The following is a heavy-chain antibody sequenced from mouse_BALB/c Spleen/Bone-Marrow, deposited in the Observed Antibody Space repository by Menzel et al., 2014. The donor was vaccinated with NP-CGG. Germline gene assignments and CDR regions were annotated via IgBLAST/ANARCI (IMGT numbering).Heavy chain of an antibody. CDR3: ARRGDGYYLDY. CDR2: IWAGGST. J-gene: IGHJ2*01. CDR1: GFSLTNYG. Sequence: VMLVESGPGLVAPSQSLSITCTVSGFSLTNYGVHWVRQPPGKGPEWLGVIWAGGSTNYNSALMSRLSISKDNSKNQVFLKMNSLQTDDTAMYYCARRGDGYYLDYWGQGTTLTVSS. D-gene: IGHD2-3*01. V-gene: IGHV2-9*02.